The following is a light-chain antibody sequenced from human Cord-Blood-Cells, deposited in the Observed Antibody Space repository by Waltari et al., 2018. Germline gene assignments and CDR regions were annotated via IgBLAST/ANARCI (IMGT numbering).Light chain of an antibody. CDR3: QQNYSTPYT. V-gene: IGKV4-1*01. CDR1: QSVLYSSNNKNY. CDR2: WAT. J-gene: IGKJ2*01. Sequence: DIVMTQSPDSLAVSLGERATINCKSSQSVLYSSNNKNYLAWYQQKPGQPPKLLIYWATTRESGVPDRFSGSGSGTDVTRTSSSLQADDVAVYYCQQNYSTPYTFVQWTKLEIK.